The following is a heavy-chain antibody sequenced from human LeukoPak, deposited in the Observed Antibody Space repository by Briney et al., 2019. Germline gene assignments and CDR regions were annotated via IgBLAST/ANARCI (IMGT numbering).Heavy chain of an antibody. CDR1: GYTFTSYG. J-gene: IGHJ6*03. D-gene: IGHD1-26*01. V-gene: IGHV1-18*01. Sequence: ASVKVSCKASGYTFTSYGISWVRQAPGQGLEWMGWISAYNGNTNYAQKLQGRVTMTTDTSTSTAYMELRSLRSDDTAVYYCARDRGGSYSDYYYYMDVWGKGITVTVSS. CDR2: ISAYNGNT. CDR3: ARDRGGSYSDYYYYMDV.